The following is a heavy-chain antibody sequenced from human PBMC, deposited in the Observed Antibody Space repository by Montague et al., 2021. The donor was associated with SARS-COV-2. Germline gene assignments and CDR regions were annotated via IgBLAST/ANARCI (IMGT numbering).Heavy chain of an antibody. CDR2: IYYTGST. D-gene: IGHD3-16*01. J-gene: IGHJ5*02. Sequence: SETLSLTCTVSGGSISSSSYYWGWIRQPPGKGLEWIGSIYYTGSTYYNPSLKSRVTTSIDTSKNHFSLRLTSVTPADTAVYYCAREVVGVKTNWLDTWGQGTLVTVSS. CDR1: GGSISSSSYY. CDR3: AREVVGVKTNWLDT. V-gene: IGHV4-39*07.